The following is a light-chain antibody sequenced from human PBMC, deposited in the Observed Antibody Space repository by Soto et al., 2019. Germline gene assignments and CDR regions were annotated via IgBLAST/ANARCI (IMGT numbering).Light chain of an antibody. CDR3: CSYAGSSTYV. V-gene: IGLV2-23*01. CDR2: EDT. Sequence: QSALAHPASVSGSRGQSITISCTGTSRDVGIYNLVSWYQLHPGKVPKLIIYEDTKRPSGISSRFSGSESGITAFLTISGLQAEDEADYYCCSYAGSSTYVFGTGTKVTVL. J-gene: IGLJ1*01. CDR1: SRDVGIYNL.